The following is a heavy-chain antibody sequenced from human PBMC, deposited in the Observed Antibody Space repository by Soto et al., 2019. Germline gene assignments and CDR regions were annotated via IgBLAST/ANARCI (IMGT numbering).Heavy chain of an antibody. J-gene: IGHJ2*01. Sequence: GSLRLSCAASGFTFSSYSMNWVRQAPGKGLEWVSSISSSSSYIYYADSVKGRFTISRDNAKNSLYLQMNSLRAEDTAVYYCARDAFRLDGDWYFDLWGRGTLVTVSS. CDR3: ARDAFRLDGDWYFDL. D-gene: IGHD3-16*01. V-gene: IGHV3-21*01. CDR2: ISSSSSYI. CDR1: GFTFSSYS.